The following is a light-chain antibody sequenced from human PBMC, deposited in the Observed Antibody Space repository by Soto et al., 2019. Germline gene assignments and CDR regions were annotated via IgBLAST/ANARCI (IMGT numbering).Light chain of an antibody. CDR1: SSDVGSYSF. V-gene: IGLV2-14*03. Sequence: QSALTQPASVSGSPGQSITISCTGTSSDVGSYSFVTWYQQHPGKAPKLMIYDVGNRPSGVSNRFSGSKSGNTASLTISGLQAEDEADYYCSSYTSGSAVVFGGGTQLTVL. J-gene: IGLJ2*01. CDR3: SSYTSGSAVV. CDR2: DVG.